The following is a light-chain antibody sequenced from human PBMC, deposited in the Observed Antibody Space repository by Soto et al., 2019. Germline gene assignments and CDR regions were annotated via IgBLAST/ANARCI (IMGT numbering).Light chain of an antibody. CDR1: QSLVYSDGNTF. CDR3: MQGTQSIT. J-gene: IGKJ5*01. V-gene: IGKV2-30*01. CDR2: KVS. Sequence: DVVLTQSPLSLPVTLGQPASISCSSSQSLVYSDGNTFLTWFQQRPGQSPRRLIYKVSNRDSGVPDRFSGSGSGTDFTLKISRVEAEDVGVYYCMQGTQSITFGQGTRLXIK.